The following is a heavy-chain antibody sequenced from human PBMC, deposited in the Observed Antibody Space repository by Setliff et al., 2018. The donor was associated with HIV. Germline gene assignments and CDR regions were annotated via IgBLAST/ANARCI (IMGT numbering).Heavy chain of an antibody. CDR1: GGSITITNFY. J-gene: IGHJ4*02. CDR2: IYYSGTT. V-gene: IGHV4-39*07. D-gene: IGHD3-16*01. Sequence: SETLSLTCTVSGGSITITNFYWAWIRQPPGKGLEWLGSIYYSGTTYVHPSLKSRVTISIDTFKSQLSLKLRSVNAADTAVYYCASWGAGSNSGFDYWGRGTLVTVSS. CDR3: ASWGAGSNSGFDY.